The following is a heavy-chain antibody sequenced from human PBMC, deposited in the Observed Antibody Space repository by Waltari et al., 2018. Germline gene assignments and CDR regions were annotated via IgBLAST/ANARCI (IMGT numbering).Heavy chain of an antibody. J-gene: IGHJ6*03. Sequence: QVQLQESGPGLVKPSETLSLTCTVSGGSISSYYWSWIRQPAGKGLEWIGRIYTSGSTNYNPALKSRVTLSVDTSKNQFSLKLSSVTAADTAVYYCARDGRFPYYYYYMDVWGKGTTVTISS. D-gene: IGHD3-3*01. CDR3: ARDGRFPYYYYYMDV. V-gene: IGHV4-4*07. CDR1: GGSISSYY. CDR2: IYTSGST.